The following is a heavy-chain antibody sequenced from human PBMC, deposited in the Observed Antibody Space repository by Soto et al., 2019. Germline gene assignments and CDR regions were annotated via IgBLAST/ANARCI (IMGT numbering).Heavy chain of an antibody. CDR3: ARGRGRSRPTRGSYYYYGMDV. CDR1: GGSFSGYY. V-gene: IGHV4-34*01. Sequence: QVQLQQWGAGLLKPSETLSLTCAVYGGSFSGYYWSWIRQPPGKGLEWIGEINRSGSTNYNPSLKSRVTISVDTSKNQFSLKLSSVTAADTAVYYCARGRGRSRPTRGSYYYYGMDVWGQGTTVTVSS. CDR2: INRSGST. D-gene: IGHD2-15*01. J-gene: IGHJ6*02.